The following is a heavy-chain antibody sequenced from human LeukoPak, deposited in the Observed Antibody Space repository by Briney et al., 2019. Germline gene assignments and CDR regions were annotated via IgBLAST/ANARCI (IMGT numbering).Heavy chain of an antibody. CDR2: INPYIGGT. CDR3: ATYPYYDSSGYYGGA. Sequence: GAPRKPCCKASGYTFTAYYMHWVRQSPGHGLEWMGWINPYIGGTNSAQKFQARVTTPWETSSSTAYMELSRLRSDDTAVYYCATYPYYDSSGYYGGAWGQGTLVTVSS. D-gene: IGHD3-22*01. V-gene: IGHV1-2*02. CDR1: GYTFTAYY. J-gene: IGHJ5*02.